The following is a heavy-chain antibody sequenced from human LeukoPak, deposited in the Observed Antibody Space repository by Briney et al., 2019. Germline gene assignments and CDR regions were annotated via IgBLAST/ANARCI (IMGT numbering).Heavy chain of an antibody. Sequence: SETLSLTCTVSGGSISSYDWSWIRQPAGKGLEWIGRIYTSGSTNYNPSLKSRVTMSVDTSKNQFSLKLNSVTAADTAVYYCARGSRLGAFDIWGQGTMVTVSS. CDR2: IYTSGST. D-gene: IGHD1-26*01. CDR1: GGSISSYD. CDR3: ARGSRLGAFDI. J-gene: IGHJ3*02. V-gene: IGHV4-4*07.